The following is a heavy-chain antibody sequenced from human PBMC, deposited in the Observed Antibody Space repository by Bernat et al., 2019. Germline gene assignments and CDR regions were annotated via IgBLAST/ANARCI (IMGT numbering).Heavy chain of an antibody. J-gene: IGHJ4*02. CDR3: ASGGRSTSGGVDYFDY. V-gene: IGHV1-2*04. Sequence: QVQMVQSGAEVKKPGASVKVSCKASGYTFTDFYIHWVRQAPGQGLEWMGWINPNSGGKDYAQRFQGWVTMTRDTSITTAYMELGRLSSDDTAVYYCASGGRSTSGGVDYFDYWGQGTLVTVSS. CDR1: GYTFTDFY. D-gene: IGHD3-16*01. CDR2: INPNSGGK.